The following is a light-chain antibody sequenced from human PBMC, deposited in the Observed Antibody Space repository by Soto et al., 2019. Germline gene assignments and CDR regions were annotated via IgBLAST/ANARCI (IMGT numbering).Light chain of an antibody. V-gene: IGLV4-69*01. CDR3: QTWSTDIRV. J-gene: IGLJ3*02. CDR2: LNSDGSH. CDR1: SGHNSYA. Sequence: QPVLTQPPSASASLGASVKLTCTLSSGHNSYAIAWYQQQPEKGPRYLMKLNSDGSHSKGDGIPDRFSGSSSGAERYLTISSLQSEDEADCYCQTWSTDIRVFGGGTKLTVL.